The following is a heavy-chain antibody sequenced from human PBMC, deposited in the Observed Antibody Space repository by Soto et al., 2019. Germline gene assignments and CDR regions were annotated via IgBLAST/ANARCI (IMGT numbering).Heavy chain of an antibody. CDR1: GFTFSSYA. V-gene: IGHV3-23*01. J-gene: IGHJ5*02. Sequence: PGGSLRLSCAASGFTFSSYAMSWVRQAPGKGLEWVSAISGSGGSTYYADSVKGRFTISRDNSKSTLYLQMNSLRAEDTAVYYCAKSGDIVVVPAAILAWFDPWGQGTLVTVSS. D-gene: IGHD2-2*02. CDR2: ISGSGGST. CDR3: AKSGDIVVVPAAILAWFDP.